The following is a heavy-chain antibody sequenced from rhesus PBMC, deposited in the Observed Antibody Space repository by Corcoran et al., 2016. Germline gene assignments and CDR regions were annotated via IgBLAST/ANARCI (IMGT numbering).Heavy chain of an antibody. D-gene: IGHD3-28*01. CDR1: GGSISQYY. J-gene: IGHJ4*01. CDR3: ARNEYYYDSGYIY. V-gene: IGHV4-165*02. CDR2: IGGSTANT. Sequence: QVQLQESGPGVVKHSETLSLTCADSGGSISQYYMNWIRHPTGKGMEWIGDIGGSTANTSHNPPLKSRCTIYTDMDKNEFSLKRSYVTAADTAVYYCARNEYYYDSGYIYWCQGVLVTVSS.